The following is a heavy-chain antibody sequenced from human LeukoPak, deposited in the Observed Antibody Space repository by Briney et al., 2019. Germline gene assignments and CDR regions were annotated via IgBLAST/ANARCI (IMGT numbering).Heavy chain of an antibody. Sequence: GRSLRLSCAASGFTFSSYAMHWVRQAPGKGLEWVAVISYDGSNKYYADSVKGRFTISRDNSKNTLYLQMNSLRAEDTAVYYCARDGHYYDSSGYYSLDYWGQGPLVTVSS. V-gene: IGHV3-30*04. D-gene: IGHD3-22*01. CDR2: ISYDGSNK. CDR1: GFTFSSYA. J-gene: IGHJ4*02. CDR3: ARDGHYYDSSGYYSLDY.